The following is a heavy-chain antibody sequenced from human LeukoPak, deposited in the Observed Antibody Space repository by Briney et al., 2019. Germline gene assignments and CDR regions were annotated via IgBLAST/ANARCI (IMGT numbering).Heavy chain of an antibody. CDR3: AKVGKNTAMASFDY. CDR2: ISYDGSNK. J-gene: IGHJ4*02. CDR1: GFTFSSYA. Sequence: GGSLRLSCAASGFTFSSYAMHWVRQAPGKGLEWVAVISYDGSNKYYADSVKGRFTISRDNSKNTLYLQMNSLRAEDTAVYYCAKVGKNTAMASFDYWGQGTLVTVSS. D-gene: IGHD5-18*01. V-gene: IGHV3-30-3*01.